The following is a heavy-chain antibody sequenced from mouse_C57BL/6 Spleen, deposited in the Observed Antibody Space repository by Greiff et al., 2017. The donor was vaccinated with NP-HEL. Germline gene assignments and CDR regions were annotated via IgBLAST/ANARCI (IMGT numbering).Heavy chain of an antibody. CDR2: IYPGDGDT. CDR3: SRSGGSYSLAMDY. Sequence: QVQLQQSGPELVKPGASVKISCKASGYAFSSSWMNWVKQRPGKGLEWIGRIYPGDGDTNYNGKFKGKATLTADKSSSTAYMQLSSLTSEDSAVYLWSRSGGSYSLAMDYWGQGTSVTVSS. V-gene: IGHV1-82*01. D-gene: IGHD2-12*01. CDR1: GYAFSSSW. J-gene: IGHJ4*01.